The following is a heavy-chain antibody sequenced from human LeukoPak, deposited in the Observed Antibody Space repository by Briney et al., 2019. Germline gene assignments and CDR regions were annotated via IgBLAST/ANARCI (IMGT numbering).Heavy chain of an antibody. CDR3: ARDGVGGFYDPRYSNYFDY. D-gene: IGHD4-11*01. V-gene: IGHV3-30-3*01. CDR1: GFTFSSYA. J-gene: IGHJ4*02. CDR2: ISYDGSNK. Sequence: PGGSLRLSCAASGFTFSSYAMSWVRQAPGKGLEWVAVISYDGSNKYYADSVKGRFTISRDNSKNTLYLQMNSLRAEDTAVYYCARDGVGGFYDPRYSNYFDYWGQGTLVTVSS.